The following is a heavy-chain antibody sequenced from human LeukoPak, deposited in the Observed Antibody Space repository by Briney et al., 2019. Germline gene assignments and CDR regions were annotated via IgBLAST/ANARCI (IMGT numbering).Heavy chain of an antibody. D-gene: IGHD1-14*01. Sequence: GGSLRLSCVASGFTFNSYAMSWVRQAPGKGLEWVSAISGSGGSTYYADSVKGRFTISRDNSKNTLFLQMNGLRAEDTAVYYCARGPGDYFDFWGQGTLVTVSS. V-gene: IGHV3-23*01. J-gene: IGHJ4*02. CDR1: GFTFNSYA. CDR3: ARGPGDYFDF. CDR2: ISGSGGST.